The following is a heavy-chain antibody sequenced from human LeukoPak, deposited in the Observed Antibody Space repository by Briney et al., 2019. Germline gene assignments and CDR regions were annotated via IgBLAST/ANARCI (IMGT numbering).Heavy chain of an antibody. CDR3: ATVPAGHYFDY. Sequence: GGSLRLSCAGSGFSFSNYWMTWVRQAPGKGLEWVANIKQDGSDKYYVDSVKGRFTISRDNTKNSLYLQMNSLRAEDTAVYYCATVPAGHYFDYWGQGTLVIVSS. CDR2: IKQDGSDK. D-gene: IGHD2-2*01. V-gene: IGHV3-7*01. J-gene: IGHJ4*02. CDR1: GFSFSNYW.